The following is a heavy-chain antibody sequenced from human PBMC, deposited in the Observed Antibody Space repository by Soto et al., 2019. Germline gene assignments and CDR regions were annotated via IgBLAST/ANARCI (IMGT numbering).Heavy chain of an antibody. V-gene: IGHV1-58*01. CDR2: IVVGSGNT. CDR1: GFTFTSSA. CDR3: AAVSTRYCSGGSCGKVVYYYYGMDV. J-gene: IGHJ6*02. D-gene: IGHD2-15*01. Sequence: ASVKVSCKASGFTFTSSAVQWVRQARGQRLEWIGWIVVGSGNTNYAQKFQERVTITRDMSTSTAYMELSSLRSEDTAVYYCAAVSTRYCSGGSCGKVVYYYYGMDVWGQGTTVTVSS.